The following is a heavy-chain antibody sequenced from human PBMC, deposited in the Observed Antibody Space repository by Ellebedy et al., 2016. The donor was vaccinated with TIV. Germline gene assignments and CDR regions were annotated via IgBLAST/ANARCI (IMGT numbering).Heavy chain of an antibody. Sequence: GGSLRLSXAASGFPFSTYAMSWVRQAPGKGLEWVSGISGGAGSTYYADSAKGRFTISRDTSKNTLYLRMDSLRVDDTALYFCAKDRADSIYYGMDVWGHGTAVTVSS. D-gene: IGHD2-15*01. CDR1: GFPFSTYA. J-gene: IGHJ6*02. CDR3: AKDRADSIYYGMDV. CDR2: ISGGAGST. V-gene: IGHV3-23*01.